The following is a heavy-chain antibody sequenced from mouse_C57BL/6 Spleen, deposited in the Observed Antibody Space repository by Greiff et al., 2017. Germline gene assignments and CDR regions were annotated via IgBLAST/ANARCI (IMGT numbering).Heavy chain of an antibody. V-gene: IGHV5-6*02. CDR3: ARHVDWDY. Sequence: DVMLVESGGDLVKPGGSLKLSCAASGFTFSSYGMSWVRQTPDKRLEWVATISSGGSYTYYPDSVKGRFTISRDNAKNTLYLQMSSLKSEDTAMYYCARHVDWDYWGQGTTLTVSS. CDR1: GFTFSSYG. CDR2: ISSGGSYT. J-gene: IGHJ2*01. D-gene: IGHD4-1*01.